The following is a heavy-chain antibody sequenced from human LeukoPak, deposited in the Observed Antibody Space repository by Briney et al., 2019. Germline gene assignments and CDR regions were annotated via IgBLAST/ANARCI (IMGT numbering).Heavy chain of an antibody. CDR2: ISGSGDNT. D-gene: IGHD3-10*02. CDR3: AELGITMIGGV. J-gene: IGHJ6*04. CDR1: GFTFSSYA. V-gene: IGHV3-23*01. Sequence: GGSLRLSGAASGFTFSSYAMSWVRQTPGKGLEGVSSISGSGDNTYYADSVKGRFTISRDNSKNTLFLQMNSLRAEDTAVYYCAELGITMIGGVWGKGTTVTISS.